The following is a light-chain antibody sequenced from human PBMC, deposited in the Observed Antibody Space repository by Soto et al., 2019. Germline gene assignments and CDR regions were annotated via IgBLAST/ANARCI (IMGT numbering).Light chain of an antibody. Sequence: APRAARSGPSVVAITITSTRTSSDVGGYNYVSWYQQHPGKAPKLMIYDVSNRPSGVSNRFSGSKSGNTASLTISGLQAEDEADYYSSSYTSSSTLVFGTGTKVTVL. V-gene: IGLV2-14*01. CDR2: DVS. J-gene: IGLJ1*01. CDR3: SSYTSSSTLV. CDR1: SSDVGGYNY.